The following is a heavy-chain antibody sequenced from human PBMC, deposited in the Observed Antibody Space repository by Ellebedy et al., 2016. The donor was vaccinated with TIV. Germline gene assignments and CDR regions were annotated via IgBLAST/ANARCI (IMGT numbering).Heavy chain of an antibody. D-gene: IGHD3-22*01. CDR2: SNPKDGGT. CDR3: VRDLTNYGSSSY. J-gene: IGHJ4*02. Sequence: AASVKVSCKASGYTFTDYYIHWVRQAPGQGLEWVAWSNPKDGGTAFAKKVHGRLILTGETSITTAYMELNWLRSDDTAVYYCVRDLTNYGSSSYWGQGTLVTVSS. V-gene: IGHV1-2*02. CDR1: GYTFTDYY.